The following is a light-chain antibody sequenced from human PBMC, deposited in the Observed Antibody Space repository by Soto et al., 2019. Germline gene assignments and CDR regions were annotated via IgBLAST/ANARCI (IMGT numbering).Light chain of an antibody. V-gene: IGKV1-12*01. J-gene: IGKJ2*01. CDR1: QAISGW. CDR2: NVS. Sequence: DIQMTQSPSSLSASVGDRVTITCRASQAISGWLGWFQQKPGRAPKLMIYNVSTLQSGVPSRFSGSGSGTDFTLTISTLQPEDFATYYCQQSNSFPFTFGQGTKLEIK. CDR3: QQSNSFPFT.